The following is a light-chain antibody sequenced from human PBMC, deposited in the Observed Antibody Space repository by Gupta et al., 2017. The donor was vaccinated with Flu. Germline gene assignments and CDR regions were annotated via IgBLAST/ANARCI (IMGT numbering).Light chain of an antibody. CDR3: KQGLQTLIT. CDR2: LSS. Sequence: DIVLTQSPLSVPVTPGEPASISCRSSESLLDGNGKNFLDWYVQKPGQPPQLLIHLSSNRASGVPDRFSGFGSGTDFTLKISRVEAEDVGVYYCKQGLQTLITFGRGTRLEMK. J-gene: IGKJ5*01. CDR1: ESLLDGNGKNF. V-gene: IGKV2-28*01.